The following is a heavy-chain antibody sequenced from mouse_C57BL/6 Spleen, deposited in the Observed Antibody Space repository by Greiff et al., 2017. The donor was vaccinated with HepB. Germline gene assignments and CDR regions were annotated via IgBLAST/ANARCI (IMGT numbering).Heavy chain of an antibody. Sequence: VQLQQPGAELVRPGTSVKLSCKASGYTFTSYWMHWVKQRPGQGLEWIGVIDPSDSYTNYNQKFKGKATLTVDTSSSTAYRQLSSLTSEDSAVYYCANYYGSEGAWFAYWGQGTLVTVSA. CDR2: IDPSDSYT. CDR3: ANYYGSEGAWFAY. D-gene: IGHD1-1*01. V-gene: IGHV1-59*01. J-gene: IGHJ3*01. CDR1: GYTFTSYW.